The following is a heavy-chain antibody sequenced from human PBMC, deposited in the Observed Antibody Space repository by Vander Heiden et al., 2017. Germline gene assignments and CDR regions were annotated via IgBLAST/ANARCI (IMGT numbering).Heavy chain of an antibody. V-gene: IGHV3-30*18. CDR2: ISHDGSNK. CDR3: ANGCSSTSCYTEYFQH. D-gene: IGHD2-2*02. Sequence: QVQLVESGGGVVQPGRSLRLSCAASGFTLSSYGLHWVRQAPGKGLEWVAVISHDGSNKYYADSVKGRFTVSRDNSKNTMYLQMNSLRAEDTAVYYCANGCSSTSCYTEYFQHWGQGTLVTVSS. CDR1: GFTLSSYG. J-gene: IGHJ1*01.